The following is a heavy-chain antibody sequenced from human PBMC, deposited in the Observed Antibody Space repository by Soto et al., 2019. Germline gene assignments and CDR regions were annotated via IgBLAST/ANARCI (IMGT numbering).Heavy chain of an antibody. J-gene: IGHJ4*02. CDR1: GGTSNSYA. V-gene: IGHV1-69*06. Sequence: SVKVSCKASGGTSNSYAISWVRQAPGQGLEWMGGIITIFDTTNYGQKFQGRLTVTADKSTTTAYMELSSLRSDDTAVYYCASEGWYGTQRYSIDSWGQGTLVTVSS. CDR3: ASEGWYGTQRYSIDS. CDR2: IITIFDTT. D-gene: IGHD2-15*01.